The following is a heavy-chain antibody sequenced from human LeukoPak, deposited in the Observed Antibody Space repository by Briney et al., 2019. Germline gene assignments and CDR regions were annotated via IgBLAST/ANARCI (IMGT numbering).Heavy chain of an antibody. Sequence: PGGSLRLSCAASGFSFSSYAMSWVRQAPGKGLEWVSAMNSSDDGRYYAASVRGRFTISRDTSRSTLYLQMNSLRAEDAAVYYCAKAPVTSCRGAFCYPFDYWGQGTLVTVSS. CDR3: AKAPVTSCRGAFCYPFDY. V-gene: IGHV3-23*01. D-gene: IGHD2-15*01. J-gene: IGHJ4*02. CDR1: GFSFSSYA. CDR2: MNSSDDGR.